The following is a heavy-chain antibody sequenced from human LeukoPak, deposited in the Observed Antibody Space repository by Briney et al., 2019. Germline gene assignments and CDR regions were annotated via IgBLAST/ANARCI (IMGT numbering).Heavy chain of an antibody. J-gene: IGHJ4*02. CDR2: INPSGGST. Sequence: ASVKVSCKASGYTFTSYYMHWVRQAPGQGLEWMGIINPSGGSTSYAQKFQGRVTMTRDMSTSTVYMELSSLRSEDTAVYYCARDREKWELPYYWGQGTLVTVSS. CDR3: ARDREKWELPYY. D-gene: IGHD1-26*01. CDR1: GYTFTSYY. V-gene: IGHV1-46*01.